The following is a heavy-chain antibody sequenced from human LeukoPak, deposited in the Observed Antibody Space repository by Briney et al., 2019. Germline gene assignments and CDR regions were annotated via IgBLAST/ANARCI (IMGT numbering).Heavy chain of an antibody. CDR1: GFTFSSYS. J-gene: IGHJ4*02. CDR2: FGTRSTSI. CDR3: AREVSEGFDF. V-gene: IGHV3-21*01. Sequence: GGSLRLSCTASGFTFSSYSMNWIRQAPGKGLEWVSSFGTRSTSIYHAGSVKGRFAISRDNAKNSLYLQMNSLRAEDTALYYCAREVSEGFDFWGQGTLVTVSS. D-gene: IGHD3-22*01.